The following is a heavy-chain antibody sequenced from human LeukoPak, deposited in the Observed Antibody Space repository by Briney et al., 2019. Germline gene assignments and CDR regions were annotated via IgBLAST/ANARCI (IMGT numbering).Heavy chain of an antibody. CDR2: IIPILGIA. Sequence: GASVKVSCRASGGTFSSYAISWVRQAPGQGLEWMGRIIPILGIANYAQKFQGRVTITADKSTSTAYMELSSLRSEDTAVYYCARDGLGTGDYWGQGTLVTVSS. CDR3: ARDGLGTGDY. D-gene: IGHD1-1*01. J-gene: IGHJ4*02. V-gene: IGHV1-69*04. CDR1: GGTFSSYA.